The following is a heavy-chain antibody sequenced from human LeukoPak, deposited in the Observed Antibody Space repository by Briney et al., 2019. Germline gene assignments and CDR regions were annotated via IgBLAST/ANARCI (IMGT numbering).Heavy chain of an antibody. CDR3: ARDRGSSSPYFDY. CDR2: IYSGGST. Sequence: GGSLRLSCAASGFTVSSNYMSWVRQAPGKGLEWVSVIYSGGSTYYADSVKGRFTISRDNSKNTLYLQVNSLRAEDTAVYYCARDRGSSSPYFDYWGQGTLVTVSS. D-gene: IGHD6-13*01. V-gene: IGHV3-53*01. CDR1: GFTVSSNY. J-gene: IGHJ4*02.